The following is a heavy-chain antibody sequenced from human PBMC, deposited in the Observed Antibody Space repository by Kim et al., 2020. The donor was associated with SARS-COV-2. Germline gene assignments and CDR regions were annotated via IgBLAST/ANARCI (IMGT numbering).Heavy chain of an antibody. V-gene: IGHV3-20*03. J-gene: IGHJ6*02. Sequence: KGRFTISRDNAKNSLYLQMNSLRAEDTALYYCARGRKQWLTYYYYYGMDAWGQGTTVTVSS. CDR3: ARGRKQWLTYYYYYGMDA. D-gene: IGHD6-19*01.